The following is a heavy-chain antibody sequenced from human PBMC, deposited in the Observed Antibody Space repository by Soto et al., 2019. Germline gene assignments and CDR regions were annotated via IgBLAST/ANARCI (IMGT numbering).Heavy chain of an antibody. V-gene: IGHV1-69*13. CDR3: AREFGRDNHYYYGMDV. J-gene: IGHJ6*02. CDR2: IIPILGTA. Sequence: ASVKVSCKASGGTFSSYAISWVRQAPGQGLEWMGGIIPILGTANYAQKFQGRVTITADESTSTAYMELSSLRSEDTAVYYCAREFGRDNHYYYGMDVWGQGTTVTVSS. CDR1: GGTFSSYA. D-gene: IGHD3-16*01.